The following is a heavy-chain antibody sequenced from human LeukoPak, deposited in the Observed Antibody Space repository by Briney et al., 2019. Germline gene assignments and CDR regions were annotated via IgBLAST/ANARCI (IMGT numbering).Heavy chain of an antibody. CDR3: AREGHSSGRAGTFDI. D-gene: IGHD3-22*01. CDR2: ISRSSTYI. CDR1: GFTFNNYT. J-gene: IGHJ3*02. Sequence: GGSLRLSCAASGFTFNNYTINWVRQAPGKGLECVSSISRSSTYIYYADSVKGRFTISRDNSKNTLYLQMNSLRGEDTAVYYCAREGHSSGRAGTFDIWGQGTTVTVSS. V-gene: IGHV3-21*01.